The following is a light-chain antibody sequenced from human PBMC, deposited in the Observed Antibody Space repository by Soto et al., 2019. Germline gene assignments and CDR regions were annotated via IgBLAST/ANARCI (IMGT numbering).Light chain of an antibody. Sequence: DVVMTQSPLSLPVTLGQPASISCRSSHSLVYSDGNTYLNWFHQRPGQSPRRLINKVSDRDSGAXGXXMGRGSGTDFSLKISRVEAEVVRVYYRRQTSHGPRTFGQGTKLEMK. CDR3: RQTSHGPRT. CDR2: KVS. CDR1: HSLVYSDGNTY. J-gene: IGKJ2*01. V-gene: IGKV2-30*01.